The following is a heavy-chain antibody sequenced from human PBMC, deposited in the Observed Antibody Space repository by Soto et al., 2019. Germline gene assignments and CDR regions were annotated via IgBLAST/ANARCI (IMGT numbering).Heavy chain of an antibody. CDR3: ARAAVPAAKRARVGGMDV. J-gene: IGHJ6*02. D-gene: IGHD2-2*01. CDR2: ISAYNGNT. V-gene: IGHV1-18*04. CDR1: GYTFTSYG. Sequence: QVQLVQSGAEVKKPVASVKVSCKASGYTFTSYGISWVRQAPGQGLEWMGWISAYNGNTNYAQKLQGRVTMTTDTSTSTAYMELRSLRSDDTAVYYCARAAVPAAKRARVGGMDVWGQGTTVTVSS.